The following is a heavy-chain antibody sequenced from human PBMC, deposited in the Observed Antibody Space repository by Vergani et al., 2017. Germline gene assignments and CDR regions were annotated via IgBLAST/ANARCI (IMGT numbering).Heavy chain of an antibody. D-gene: IGHD6-19*01. V-gene: IGHV1-69*01. CDR2: IIPIFGTA. Sequence: QVQLVQSGAEVKKPGSSVKVSCKASGGTFSSYAISWVRQAPGQGLEWMGGIIPIFGTANYAQKFQGRVTITADESTSTAYMELSSLRSEDTAVYYCARDYKGXRIAVAGTGVSYYYYMDVWGKGTTVTVSS. CDR1: GGTFSSYA. J-gene: IGHJ6*03. CDR3: ARDYKGXRIAVAGTGVSYYYYMDV.